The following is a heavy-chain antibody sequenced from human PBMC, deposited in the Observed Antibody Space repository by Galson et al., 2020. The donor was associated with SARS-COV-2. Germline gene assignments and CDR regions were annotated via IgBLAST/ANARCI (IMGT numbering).Heavy chain of an antibody. Sequence: SETLSLTCAVYGVSFSNYSCTWVRQPPGKGLEWIGEISHSGSTNYSPSLKSRVFMSVDTSKNQFSLKLRSVTAADTAVYYCARGGSRPIMVFDYYYFYMDVWGKGTTVTVSS. CDR3: ARGGSRPIMVFDYYYFYMDV. V-gene: IGHV4-34*01. D-gene: IGHD2-8*01. J-gene: IGHJ6*03. CDR2: ISHSGST. CDR1: GVSFSNYS.